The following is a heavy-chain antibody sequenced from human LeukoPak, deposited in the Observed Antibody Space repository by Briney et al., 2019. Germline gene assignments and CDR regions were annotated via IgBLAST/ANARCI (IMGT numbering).Heavy chain of an antibody. CDR1: GGSISSRSYY. CDR2: IYYSGST. V-gene: IGHV4-39*01. D-gene: IGHD2-15*01. Sequence: SETLSLTCTVSGGSISSRSYYWGWIRQPPGKGLEWIGSIYYSGSTYYNPSLKSRVTISVDTSKNQFSLKLSSVTAADTAVYYCATLKGYCSGGSCYYFDYWGQGTLVTVSS. CDR3: ATLKGYCSGGSCYYFDY. J-gene: IGHJ4*02.